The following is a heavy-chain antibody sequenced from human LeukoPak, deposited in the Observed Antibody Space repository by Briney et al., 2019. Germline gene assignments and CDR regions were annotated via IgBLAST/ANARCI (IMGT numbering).Heavy chain of an antibody. CDR2: IYTSGST. CDR3: ARTPAAILRDAFDI. V-gene: IGHV4-61*02. CDR1: GGSISSGSYY. D-gene: IGHD2-2*01. Sequence: SETLSLTCTVSGGSISSGSYYWSWIRQPAGKGLEWIGRIYTSGSTNYNPSLKSRVTMSVDTSKNQFSLKLSSVTAADTAVYYCARTPAAILRDAFDIWGQGTMVTVSS. J-gene: IGHJ3*02.